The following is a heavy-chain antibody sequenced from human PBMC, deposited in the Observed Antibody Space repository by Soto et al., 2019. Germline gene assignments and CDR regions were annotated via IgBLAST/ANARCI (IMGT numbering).Heavy chain of an antibody. CDR3: SSSSGYYCYGMDV. CDR2: IRSKAYGGTT. Sequence: GGSLRLSCTASGFTFGDYAMSWFRQAPGKGLERVGFIRSKAYGGTTEYAASVKGRFTSSRDDSNSIAYLQMNSLKTEDTAVSYCSSSSGYYCYGMDVWGQGTTVTVSS. D-gene: IGHD6-6*01. J-gene: IGHJ6*02. CDR1: GFTFGDYA. V-gene: IGHV3-49*03.